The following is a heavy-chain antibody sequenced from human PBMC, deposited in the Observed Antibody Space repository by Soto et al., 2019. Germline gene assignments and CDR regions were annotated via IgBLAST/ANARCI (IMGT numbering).Heavy chain of an antibody. V-gene: IGHV3-30-3*01. CDR1: GFTFSSYA. Sequence: QVQLVESGGGVVQPGRSLRLSCAASGFTFSSYAMHWVRQAPGKGLEWVAVISYDGSNKYYADSVKGRFTISRDNSKNTLYLQMNSLRAEDTAVYYCARDKRYCTNGVCYTPLYYYGMDVWGQGTTVTVSS. D-gene: IGHD2-8*01. CDR3: ARDKRYCTNGVCYTPLYYYGMDV. CDR2: ISYDGSNK. J-gene: IGHJ6*02.